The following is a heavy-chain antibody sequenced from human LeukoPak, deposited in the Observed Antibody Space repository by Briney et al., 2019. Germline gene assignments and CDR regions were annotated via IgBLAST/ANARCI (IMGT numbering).Heavy chain of an antibody. CDR3: VRALSSSSPY. J-gene: IGHJ4*02. CDR2: MREDGGQE. D-gene: IGHD6-6*01. CDR1: GFTFTDVW. V-gene: IGHV3-7*03. Sequence: GGSLRLSCTASGFTFTDVWMSWVRQAPGTGLEWVAGMREDGGQEYYVDSVRGRFTISRDSAKNSLYLQMNSLRVEDTAVYYCVRALSSSSPYWGQGTLVTVSS.